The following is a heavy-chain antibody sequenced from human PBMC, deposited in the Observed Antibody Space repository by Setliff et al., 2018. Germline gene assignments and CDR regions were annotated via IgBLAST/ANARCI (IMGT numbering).Heavy chain of an antibody. J-gene: IGHJ4*02. V-gene: IGHV5-51*01. CDR1: GYNFADYW. Sequence: GESLKISCRASGYNFADYWIGWVRQMPGKGLEWMAIIYPDDSDSRHSPSFRGQVTVSADKSINTAYLQWSSLKASDTAMYYCARIRSSGHFGYWGQGTLVTVSS. D-gene: IGHD3-22*01. CDR3: ARIRSSGHFGY. CDR2: IYPDDSDS.